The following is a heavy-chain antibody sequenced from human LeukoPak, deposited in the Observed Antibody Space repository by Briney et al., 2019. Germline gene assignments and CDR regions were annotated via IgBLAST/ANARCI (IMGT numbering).Heavy chain of an antibody. V-gene: IGHV4-59*08. CDR2: IYYSGST. D-gene: IGHD3-22*01. CDR1: GGPISSYY. J-gene: IGHJ3*02. Sequence: PSETLSLTCTVSGGPISSYYWSWIRQPPGKGLEWIGYIYYSGSTNYNPSLKSRVTISVDTSKNQFSLKLSSVTAADTAVYYCARRDYYDSSGSTVGAIDIWGEGTMVTVSS. CDR3: ARRDYYDSSGSTVGAIDI.